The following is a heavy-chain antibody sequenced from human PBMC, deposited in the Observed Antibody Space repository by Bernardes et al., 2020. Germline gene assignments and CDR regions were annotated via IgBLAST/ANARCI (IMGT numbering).Heavy chain of an antibody. Sequence: GGSLRLSCAASGFTFDDYAMHWVRQAPGKGLEWVSGISWNSGSIGYADSVKGRFTISRDNAKNSLYLQMNSLRAEDTALYYCAKDIGPLWHSLGGGAFDIWGQGTMVTVSS. V-gene: IGHV3-9*01. CDR2: ISWNSGSI. CDR3: AKDIGPLWHSLGGGAFDI. J-gene: IGHJ3*02. D-gene: IGHD2-15*01. CDR1: GFTFDDYA.